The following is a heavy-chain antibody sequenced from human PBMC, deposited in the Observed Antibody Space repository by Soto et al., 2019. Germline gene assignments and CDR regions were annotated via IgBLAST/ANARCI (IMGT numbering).Heavy chain of an antibody. CDR3: ARSPYSYGKPYHFDY. D-gene: IGHD5-18*01. V-gene: IGHV1-18*04. CDR1: GCTFANYG. J-gene: IGHJ4*02. CDR2: ISAHTGSA. Sequence: ASVKVSCKASGCTFANYGVGWVRQAPGQGLVWMGWISAHTGSANYAQEFQGRVAVTTDTSTSTASMEVRSLRSDDTAVYYCARSPYSYGKPYHFDYWGQGTLVTVSS.